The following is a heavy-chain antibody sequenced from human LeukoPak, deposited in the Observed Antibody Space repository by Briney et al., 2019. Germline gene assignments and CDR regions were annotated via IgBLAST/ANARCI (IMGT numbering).Heavy chain of an antibody. CDR1: GGSISSSSYY. Sequence: SETLSLTCTVSGGSISSSSYYWGWIRQPPGKGLEWIGSIYYSGSTYYNPSLKSRVTISVDTSKNQFSLKLSSVTAADTAVYYCASSGAVPAACDYWGQGTLVTVSS. V-gene: IGHV4-39*01. D-gene: IGHD2-2*01. CDR3: ASSGAVPAACDY. CDR2: IYYSGST. J-gene: IGHJ4*02.